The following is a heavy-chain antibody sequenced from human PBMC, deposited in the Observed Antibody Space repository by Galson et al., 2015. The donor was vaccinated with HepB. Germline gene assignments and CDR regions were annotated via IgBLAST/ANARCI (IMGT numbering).Heavy chain of an antibody. V-gene: IGHV3-11*06. J-gene: IGHJ5*02. Sequence: SLRLSCAASGFTFSDYYMSWIRQAPGKGLEWVSYISSSSSYTNYADSVKGRFTISRDNAKNSLYLQMNSLRAEDTAVYYCARGDNWNPGPETFDPWGQGTLVTVSS. CDR3: ARGDNWNPGPETFDP. CDR1: GFTFSDYY. D-gene: IGHD1-1*01. CDR2: ISSSSSYT.